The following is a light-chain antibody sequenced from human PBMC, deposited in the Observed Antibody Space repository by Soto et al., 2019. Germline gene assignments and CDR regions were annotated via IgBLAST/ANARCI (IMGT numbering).Light chain of an antibody. CDR2: EVS. CDR3: SSYTSSSSFV. CDR1: SRDVGGYNY. J-gene: IGLJ1*01. V-gene: IGLV2-14*01. Sequence: QSVLTQPASVSGSPGQSITISCTGTSRDVGGYNYVSWYQQHPGKAPKLMIYEVSNRPSGVSNRFSGSKSGNTASLTISGLQAEDEADYYCSSYTSSSSFVFGIGTKLTVL.